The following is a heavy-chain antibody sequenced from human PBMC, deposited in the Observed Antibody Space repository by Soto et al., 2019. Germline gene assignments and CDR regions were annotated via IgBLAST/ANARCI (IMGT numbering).Heavy chain of an antibody. CDR3: ANSMGIAAAGTGFDY. J-gene: IGHJ4*02. Sequence: GGSLRLSCAASGFTFSSYAMSWVRQAPGKGLEWVSAISGSGGSTYYADSVKGRFTISRDNSKNTLYLQMNSLRAEDTAVYYCANSMGIAAAGTGFDYWGQGTLVTVSS. CDR1: GFTFSSYA. D-gene: IGHD6-13*01. V-gene: IGHV3-23*01. CDR2: ISGSGGST.